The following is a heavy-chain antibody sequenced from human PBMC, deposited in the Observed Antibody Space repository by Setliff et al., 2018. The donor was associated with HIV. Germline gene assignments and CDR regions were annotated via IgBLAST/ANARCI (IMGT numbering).Heavy chain of an antibody. J-gene: IGHJ3*02. CDR1: GGSIGSTDYY. CDR2: IDYSGNT. CDR3: ASGGVDFVWGSYSPVPI. Sequence: SETLSLTCTVSGGSIGSTDYYWGWIRQPPGKGLEWIGTIDYSGNTYYNPSLKSRVTISVDMSKNQFSLKLSSVTAADTAVYYCASGGVDFVWGSYSPVPIWGQGTMVTVS. D-gene: IGHD3-16*01. V-gene: IGHV4-39*07.